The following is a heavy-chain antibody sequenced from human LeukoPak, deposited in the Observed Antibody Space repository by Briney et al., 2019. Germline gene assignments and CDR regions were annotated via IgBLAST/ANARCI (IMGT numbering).Heavy chain of an antibody. J-gene: IGHJ4*02. V-gene: IGHV3-53*01. D-gene: IGHD4-11*01. Sequence: GGSLRLSCAASGFTVSSNYMSWVRQAPGKGLEWVSVIYSVGSTYYADSVKGRFTISRDNSKNTLYLQMNSLRAEDTAVYYCARWGHSDYESFPTKFDYWGQGTLVTVSS. CDR2: IYSVGST. CDR1: GFTVSSNY. CDR3: ARWGHSDYESFPTKFDY.